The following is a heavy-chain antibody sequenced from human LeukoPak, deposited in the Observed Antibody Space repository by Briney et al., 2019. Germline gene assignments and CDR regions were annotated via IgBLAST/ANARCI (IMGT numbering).Heavy chain of an antibody. V-gene: IGHV4-34*01. CDR2: INHSGST. Sequence: GSLRLSCAASGFTFSNAWMSWIRQPPGKGLEWIGEINHSGSTNYNPSLKSRVTISVDTSKNQFSLKLSSVTAADTAVYYCARVRNWFDPWGQGTLVTVSS. CDR3: ARVRNWFDP. J-gene: IGHJ5*02. CDR1: GFTFSNAW.